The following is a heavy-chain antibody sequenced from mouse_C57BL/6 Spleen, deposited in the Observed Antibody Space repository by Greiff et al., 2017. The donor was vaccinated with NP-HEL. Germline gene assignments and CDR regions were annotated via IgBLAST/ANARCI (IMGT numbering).Heavy chain of an antibody. CDR3: TLYYYGSEAY. CDR1: GFNIKDDY. V-gene: IGHV14-4*01. J-gene: IGHJ3*01. D-gene: IGHD1-1*01. Sequence: EVQLQQSGAELVRPGASVKLSCTASGFNIKDDYMHWVKQRPEQGLEWIGWIDPENGDTEYASKFQGKATITADTSSNTAYLQLSSLTSEDTAVYYCTLYYYGSEAYWGQGTLVTVSA. CDR2: IDPENGDT.